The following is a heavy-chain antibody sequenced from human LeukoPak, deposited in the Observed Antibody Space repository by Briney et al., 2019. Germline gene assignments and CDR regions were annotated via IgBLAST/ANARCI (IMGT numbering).Heavy chain of an antibody. D-gene: IGHD3-10*01. CDR2: ISAYNGNT. CDR3: ARDHPMVRGVTPSV. CDR1: GYTFTSYD. J-gene: IGHJ4*02. V-gene: IGHV1-18*01. Sequence: ASVKVSCKASGYTFTSYDINWVRQATGQGLEWMGWISAYNGNTNYAQKLQGRVTMTTDTSTSTAYMELRSLRSDDTAVYYCARDHPMVRGVTPSVWGQGTLVTVSS.